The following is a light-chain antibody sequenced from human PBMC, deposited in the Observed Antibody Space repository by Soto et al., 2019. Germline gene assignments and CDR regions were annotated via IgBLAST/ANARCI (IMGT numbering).Light chain of an antibody. CDR2: EVS. V-gene: IGLV2-14*01. CDR1: NSDVGGYNY. CDR3: SSYAGSNTYV. J-gene: IGLJ1*01. Sequence: QSVLTQPASVSGSPGQSITISCTGTNSDVGGYNYVSWYQQHPGKAPELMIYEVSHRPSGVSNRFSGSKSDNTASLTISGLQAEDEADYYCSSYAGSNTYVFGSGTKV.